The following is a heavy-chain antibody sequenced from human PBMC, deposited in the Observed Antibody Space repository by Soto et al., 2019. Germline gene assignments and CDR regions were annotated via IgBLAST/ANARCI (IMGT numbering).Heavy chain of an antibody. J-gene: IGHJ3*02. Sequence: QVQLVESGGGVVQPGRSLRLSCAASGFTFSSYAMHWVRQAPGKGLEWVAVISYDGSNKYYADSVKGRFTISRDNSKKTLYLQRNSLRAENTAVYYCARTKSQGGDCCLDTPTDAFDIWGQGTMVTVSS. CDR1: GFTFSSYA. CDR3: ARTKSQGGDCCLDTPTDAFDI. V-gene: IGHV3-30-3*01. D-gene: IGHD2-21*02. CDR2: ISYDGSNK.